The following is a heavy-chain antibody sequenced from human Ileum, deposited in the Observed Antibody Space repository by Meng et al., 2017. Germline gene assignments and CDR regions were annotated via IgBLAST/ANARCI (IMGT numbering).Heavy chain of an antibody. Sequence: QVQHVGSGQGVVTPSGTLSLPCAVSGASITNTNWWNWVRQPPGKGLEWIGEVYHSGSTNYNPSLQSRVTISIDKSKNQFSLNLTSVTVADTAVYYCARGGLTLERRPLDYWGQGTLVTVSS. J-gene: IGHJ4*02. CDR1: GASITNTNW. CDR3: ARGGLTLERRPLDY. V-gene: IGHV4-4*02. D-gene: IGHD1-1*01. CDR2: VYHSGST.